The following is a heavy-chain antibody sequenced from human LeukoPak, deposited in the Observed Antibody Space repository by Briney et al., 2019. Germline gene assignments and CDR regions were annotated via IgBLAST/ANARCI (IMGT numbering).Heavy chain of an antibody. D-gene: IGHD1-26*01. CDR3: ARDSGSSEYYFDY. J-gene: IGHJ4*02. Sequence: GGSLRLSCAASGFTFRTYSMSWVRQAPGKGPEWVSAISGSGDSTYYADSVKGRFTISRDNSKNTLYLQMNSLRAEDTAVYYCARDSGSSEYYFDYWGQGTLVTVSS. V-gene: IGHV3-23*01. CDR1: GFTFRTYS. CDR2: ISGSGDST.